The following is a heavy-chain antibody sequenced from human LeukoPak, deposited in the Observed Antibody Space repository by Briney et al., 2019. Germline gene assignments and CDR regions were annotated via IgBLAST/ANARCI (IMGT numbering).Heavy chain of an antibody. CDR1: GGTFSSYA. V-gene: IGHV1-69*05. CDR3: ARGGGREQGDY. D-gene: IGHD3-16*01. CDR2: IIPIFGTA. Sequence: SVKVFSKASGGTFSSYAISWVRQAPGQGLEWMGGIIPIFGTANYAQKFQGRVTITRNTSISTAYMELSSLRSEDTAVYYCARGGGREQGDYWGQGTLVTVSS. J-gene: IGHJ4*02.